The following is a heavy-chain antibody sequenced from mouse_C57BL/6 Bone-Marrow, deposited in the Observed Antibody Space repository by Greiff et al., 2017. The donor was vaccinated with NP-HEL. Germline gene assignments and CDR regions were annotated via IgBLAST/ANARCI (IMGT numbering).Heavy chain of an antibody. D-gene: IGHD1-1*01. CDR2: IDPSDSYT. CDR3: ARILRYLSYAMDY. V-gene: IGHV1-59*01. Sequence: VQLQQPGAELVRPGTSVKLSCKASGYTFTSYWMHWVKQRPGQGLEWIGVIDPSDSYTNYNQKFKGKATLTVDTSSSTAYMQLSSLTSEDSAVYYCARILRYLSYAMDYWGQGTSVTVSS. J-gene: IGHJ4*01. CDR1: GYTFTSYW.